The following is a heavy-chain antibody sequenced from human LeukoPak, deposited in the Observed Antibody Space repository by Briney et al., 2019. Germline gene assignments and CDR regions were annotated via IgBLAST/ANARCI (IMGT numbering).Heavy chain of an antibody. CDR1: GGSISSGGYS. CDR2: IYHSGST. D-gene: IGHD5-12*01. Sequence: SETLSLTCAVSGGSISSGGYSWSWIRQPPGKGLEWIGYIYHSGSTYYNPSLKSRVTISVDRSKNQFSLKLSSVTAADTAVYYCARGVVAAYFDYWGQGTLVTVSS. CDR3: ARGVVAAYFDY. J-gene: IGHJ4*02. V-gene: IGHV4-30-2*01.